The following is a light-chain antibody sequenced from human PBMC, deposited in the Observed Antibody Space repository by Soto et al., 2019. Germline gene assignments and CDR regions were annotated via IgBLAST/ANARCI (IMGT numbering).Light chain of an antibody. CDR2: AAS. Sequence: GDRVTITCRASQGIGDYLAWYQQKPGKVPKLLIYAASTLQSGVPSRFSGSGSGTDFTLTISSLQPEDVATYYCQKYKSVPPTFGPGTKVDIK. CDR3: QKYKSVPPT. V-gene: IGKV1-27*01. CDR1: QGIGDY. J-gene: IGKJ3*01.